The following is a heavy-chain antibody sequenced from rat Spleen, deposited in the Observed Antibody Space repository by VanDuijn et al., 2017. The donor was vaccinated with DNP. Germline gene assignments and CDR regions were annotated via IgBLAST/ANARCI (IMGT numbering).Heavy chain of an antibody. D-gene: IGHD4-2*01. CDR3: ARPXXXTGXFXFAX. J-gene: IGHJ2*01. Sequence: EVQLVESGGGLVQPGRSLKLSCAASGFTFTDYAMAWVRQTPEKTLEWVATITFDGSRTHYRSSLKGRFTISRDNAKNILNLQMDSLGIEDTEGYXXARPXXXTGXFXFAXXGQGXXVTVSS. CDR2: ITFDGSRT. CDR1: GFTFTDYA. V-gene: IGHV5S10*01.